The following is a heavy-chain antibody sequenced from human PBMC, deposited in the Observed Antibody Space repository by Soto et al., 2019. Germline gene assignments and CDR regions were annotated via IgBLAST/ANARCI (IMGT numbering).Heavy chain of an antibody. V-gene: IGHV1-18*01. J-gene: IGHJ4*02. CDR2: ISAYNGNT. CDR3: ARYYYDSSGYYLVPGY. Sequence: ASVKVSCKASGYTFTSYGISWVRQAPGQGLEWMGWISAYNGNTNYAQKLQGRVTMTTDTSTSTAYMELRSLRSDDTAVYHCARYYYDSSGYYLVPGYWGQGTLVTVSS. D-gene: IGHD3-22*01. CDR1: GYTFTSYG.